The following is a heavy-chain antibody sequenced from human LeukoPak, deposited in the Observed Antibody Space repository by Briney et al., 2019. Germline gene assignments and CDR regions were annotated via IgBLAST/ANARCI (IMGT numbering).Heavy chain of an antibody. J-gene: IGHJ4*02. CDR3: AGASVTTPYYFDS. V-gene: IGHV4-34*01. Sequence: SETLSLTCAVYGGSFSGYYWSWIRQPPGKGLEWVGEINHSGSTNYNPSLKSGVTISVDTSKNQFSLNLSSVTAADTDVYYCAGASVTTPYYFDSWGQGTPVTVSS. CDR1: GGSFSGYY. CDR2: INHSGST. D-gene: IGHD4-17*01.